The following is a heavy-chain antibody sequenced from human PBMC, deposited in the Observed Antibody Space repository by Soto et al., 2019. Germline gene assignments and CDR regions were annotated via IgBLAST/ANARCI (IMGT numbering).Heavy chain of an antibody. J-gene: IGHJ4*02. CDR2: IYYSGST. CDR3: ARQLPSRRTTHIAWLVRGRSGSFDY. Sequence: SETLSLTCTVSGGSISSSSYYWGWIRQPPGKGLEWIGSIYYSGSTYYNPSLKSRVTISVDTSKNQFSLKLSSVTAADTAVYYCARQLPSRRTTHIAWLVRGRSGSFDYWGQGTLVTVSS. V-gene: IGHV4-39*01. CDR1: GGSISSSSYY. D-gene: IGHD6-19*01.